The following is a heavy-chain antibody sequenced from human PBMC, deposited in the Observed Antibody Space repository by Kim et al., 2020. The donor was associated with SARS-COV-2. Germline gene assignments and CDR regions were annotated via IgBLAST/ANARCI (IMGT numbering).Heavy chain of an antibody. CDR3: AKEGSWQPAGWFDP. D-gene: IGHD3-10*01. J-gene: IGHJ5*02. V-gene: IGHV3-23*01. Sequence: ADSVKGRFTISRDKYKNTLDRQMNSLRAGDTAIYYCAKEGSWQPAGWFDPWGQGTLVTVSS.